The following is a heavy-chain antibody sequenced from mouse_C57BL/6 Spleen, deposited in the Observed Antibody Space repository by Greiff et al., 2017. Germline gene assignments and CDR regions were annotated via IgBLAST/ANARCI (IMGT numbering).Heavy chain of an antibody. CDR2: IRNKANGYTT. CDR3: SRSLALYYCGTEYYFDA. V-gene: IGHV7-3*01. Sequence: EVKVVESGGGLVQPGGSLSLSCAASGFTFTDYYMSWVRQPPGKALEWLGFIRNKANGYTTEYSASVKGRFTISSDNSPSILYLQMNALRAEDSATYCISRSLALYYCGTEYYFDAWGQGTTLTVSS. CDR1: GFTFTDYY. D-gene: IGHD1-1*01. J-gene: IGHJ2*01.